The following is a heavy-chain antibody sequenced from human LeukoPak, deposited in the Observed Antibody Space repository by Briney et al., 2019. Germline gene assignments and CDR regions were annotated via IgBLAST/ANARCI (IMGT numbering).Heavy chain of an antibody. D-gene: IGHD2-2*01. CDR3: ARLPNRGYCSSTSCYYFDY. CDR2: IYYSGST. V-gene: IGHV4-39*01. CDR1: GGSISSYY. Sequence: SETLSLTCTVSGGSISSYYWSWIRQPPGKGLEWIGSIYYSGSTYYNPSLKSRVTISVDTSKNQFSLKLSSVTAADTAVYYCARLPNRGYCSSTSCYYFDYWGQGTLVTVSS. J-gene: IGHJ4*02.